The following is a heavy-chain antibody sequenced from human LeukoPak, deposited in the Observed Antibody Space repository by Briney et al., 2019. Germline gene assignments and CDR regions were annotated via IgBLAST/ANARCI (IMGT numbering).Heavy chain of an antibody. D-gene: IGHD2-2*01. CDR2: IYWDDDK. Sequence: SGPTLVKPTQTLTLTCTFSGFSLSTSGVGVGWIRQPPGKALEWLTVIYWDDDKRYSPSLKSRLTITKDTSRNQVVLTMTNMDPVDTATYYCAHRLGSTSCYDFWGQGTMVTVSS. CDR1: GFSLSTSGVG. J-gene: IGHJ3*01. V-gene: IGHV2-5*02. CDR3: AHRLGSTSCYDF.